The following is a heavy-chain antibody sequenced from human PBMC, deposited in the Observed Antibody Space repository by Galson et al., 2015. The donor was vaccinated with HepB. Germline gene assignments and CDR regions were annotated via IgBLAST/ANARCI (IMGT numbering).Heavy chain of an antibody. Sequence: SLRLSCAASGFTFSSYSMNWVRQAPGKGLEWVSSISSSSSYIYYADSVKGRFTISRDNAKNTLYLQMNSLRAEDTAVYYCARDYEQWLVHTFFDYWGQGTLVTVSS. CDR1: GFTFSSYS. D-gene: IGHD6-19*01. V-gene: IGHV3-21*01. J-gene: IGHJ4*02. CDR2: ISSSSSYI. CDR3: ARDYEQWLVHTFFDY.